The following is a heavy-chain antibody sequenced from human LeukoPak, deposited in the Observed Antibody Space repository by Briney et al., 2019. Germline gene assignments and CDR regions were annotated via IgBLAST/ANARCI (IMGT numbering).Heavy chain of an antibody. D-gene: IGHD2-2*01. CDR3: ARANIVVVPAAIGVSTYLPDY. CDR1: GYTFTGYY. J-gene: IGHJ4*02. V-gene: IGHV1-2*02. Sequence: ASVKVSCKASGYTFTGYYMHWVRQAPGQGLEWMGWINPNSGGTNYAQKFQGRVTMTRDTSISTAYMELSRLRSDDTAVYYCARANIVVVPAAIGVSTYLPDYWGQGTLVTVSS. CDR2: INPNSGGT.